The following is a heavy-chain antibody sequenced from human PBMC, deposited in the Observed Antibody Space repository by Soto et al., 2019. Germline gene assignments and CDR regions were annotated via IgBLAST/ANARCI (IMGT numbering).Heavy chain of an antibody. V-gene: IGHV2-70*11. Sequence: SGPTLVNPTQTLTLTCTFSGFSLSTSGMCVSWIRQPPGKALEWLARIDWDDDKYYSTSLKTRLTISKDTSKNQVVLTMTNMDPVDTATYYYARISTYASRVDVWGQGTTVTVSS. D-gene: IGHD2-2*01. J-gene: IGHJ6*02. CDR3: ARISTYASRVDV. CDR1: GFSLSTSGMC. CDR2: IDWDDDK.